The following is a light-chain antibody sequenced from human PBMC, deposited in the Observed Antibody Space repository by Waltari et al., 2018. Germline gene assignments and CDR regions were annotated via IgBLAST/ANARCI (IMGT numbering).Light chain of an antibody. V-gene: IGLV2-14*01. CDR3: SSYTSSGTYV. CDR2: GVN. Sequence: QSALTQPASVSGSPGQSITIPCTGTSGDVGAYHHVSWYQQPPGKAPKLMIYGVNNRPSGISNRFSGSKSGNTASLTISGLQAEDEADYYCSSYTSSGTYVFGVGTKVTVL. J-gene: IGLJ1*01. CDR1: SGDVGAYHH.